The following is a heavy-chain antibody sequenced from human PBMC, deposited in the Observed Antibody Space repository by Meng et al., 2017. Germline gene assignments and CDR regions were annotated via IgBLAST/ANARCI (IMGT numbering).Heavy chain of an antibody. J-gene: IGHJ4*02. Sequence: GESLKISCAASGFTFSSYAMHWVRQAPGKGLEWVAVISYDGSNKYYADSVKGRFTISRDNSKNTLYLQMNSLRAEDTAVYYCARSNGDYFDYWGQGTLVTVSS. CDR1: GFTFSSYA. CDR3: ARSNGDYFDY. D-gene: IGHD4-11*01. CDR2: ISYDGSNK. V-gene: IGHV3-30*04.